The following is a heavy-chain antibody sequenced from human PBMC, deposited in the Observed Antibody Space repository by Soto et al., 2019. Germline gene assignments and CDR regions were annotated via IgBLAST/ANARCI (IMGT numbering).Heavy chain of an antibody. J-gene: IGHJ6*02. D-gene: IGHD2-2*01. CDR3: ARLHGYCISSSCHGHYAMDV. Sequence: SETLSLTCTVSGGSFSPNYWAWIRQPPGKGLEWIGSIYYSGSTYYNPSLNSRVTVSVDTSKNQFSLKVTSVTAADTAVYYCARLHGYCISSSCHGHYAMDVWGQGTTVTVSS. CDR2: IYYSGST. V-gene: IGHV4-39*01. CDR1: GGSFSPNY.